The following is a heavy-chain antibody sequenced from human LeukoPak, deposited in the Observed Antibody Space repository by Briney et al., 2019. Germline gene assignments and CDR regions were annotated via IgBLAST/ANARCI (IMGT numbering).Heavy chain of an antibody. V-gene: IGHV7-4-1*02. CDR3: ARGRLGSYGSYYFDY. CDR2: INTHTGNP. CDR1: GYTFTSYA. Sequence: ASVKVSCKTSGYTFTSYAINWVRQAPGQGLEWMGWINTHTGNPTYAQGFTGRFVFSLDTSVSTAYLQISSLKAEDTAVYYCARGRLGSYGSYYFDYWGQGTLVTVSS. D-gene: IGHD5-18*01. J-gene: IGHJ4*02.